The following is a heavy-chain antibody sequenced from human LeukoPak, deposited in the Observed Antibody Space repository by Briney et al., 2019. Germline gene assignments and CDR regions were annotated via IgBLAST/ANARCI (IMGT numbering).Heavy chain of an antibody. J-gene: IGHJ4*02. CDR2: ISSSSSYI. CDR1: GFTFSSYC. V-gene: IGHV3-21*01. CDR3: ASWAPRDVYTHFVY. D-gene: IGHD5-24*01. Sequence: GGSLRLSCAASGFTFSSYCMNWVRQAPGKGLEWLSSISSSSSYIIYADSRTGRSSISRDNAKNSRYLQMNSLRAEDTAVYYCASWAPRDVYTHFVYWGQGTLVTVSS.